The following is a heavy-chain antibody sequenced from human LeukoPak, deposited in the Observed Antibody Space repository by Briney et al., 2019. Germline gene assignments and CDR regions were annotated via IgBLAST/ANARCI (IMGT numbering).Heavy chain of an antibody. CDR2: INTDGSST. Sequence: PGGSLRLSCAASGFTFSSYWMHWVRQAPGKGLVWVSRINTDGSSTRYADSVRGRFTISRDNAKNTLYLQMNSLRAEDTAVYYCARARRAYCSGGSCHRFDPWGQGTLVTVSS. V-gene: IGHV3-74*01. CDR1: GFTFSSYW. CDR3: ARARRAYCSGGSCHRFDP. J-gene: IGHJ5*02. D-gene: IGHD2-15*01.